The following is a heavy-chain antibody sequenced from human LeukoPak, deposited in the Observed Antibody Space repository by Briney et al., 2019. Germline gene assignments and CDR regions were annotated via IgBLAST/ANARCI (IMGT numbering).Heavy chain of an antibody. D-gene: IGHD6-19*01. V-gene: IGHV3-9*03. CDR2: ISWNSGSI. CDR1: GFTFSSYA. Sequence: GGSLRLSCAASGFTFSSYAMSWVRQAPGKGLEWVSGISWNSGSIGYADSVKGRFTISRDNAKNSLYLQMNSLRAEDMALYYCAKEHSSGWSLDYWGQGTLVTVSS. J-gene: IGHJ4*02. CDR3: AKEHSSGWSLDY.